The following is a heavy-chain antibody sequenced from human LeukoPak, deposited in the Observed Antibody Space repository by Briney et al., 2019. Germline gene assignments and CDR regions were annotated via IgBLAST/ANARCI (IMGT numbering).Heavy chain of an antibody. CDR3: ARVEQLVPNYFDY. V-gene: IGHV4-39*07. CDR2: IYYSGST. Sequence: PSDTLSLTCTVSGGSISSSSYYWGWIRQPPGKGLEWIGSIYYSGSTYYNPSLKSRVTISVDTSKNQFSLKLSSVTAADTAVYYCARVEQLVPNYFDYWGQGTLVTVSS. D-gene: IGHD6-13*01. J-gene: IGHJ4*02. CDR1: GGSISSSSYY.